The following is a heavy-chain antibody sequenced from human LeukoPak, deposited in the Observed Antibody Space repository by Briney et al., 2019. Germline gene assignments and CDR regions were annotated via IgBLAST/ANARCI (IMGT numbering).Heavy chain of an antibody. CDR3: SKGPNSSGYGYYYEMVV. CDR1: GFTFSNYA. Sequence: LSGGSLRLSCAASGFTFSNYAMSWVRQAPGEGLEWVSGISGSGHSTYNTDYVKGRYTISRNNAKTTLYLQINNLRDENTAVYYCSKGPNSSGYGYYYEMVVWGQGTTVTVSS. CDR2: ISGSGHST. D-gene: IGHD3-22*01. J-gene: IGHJ6*02. V-gene: IGHV3-23*01.